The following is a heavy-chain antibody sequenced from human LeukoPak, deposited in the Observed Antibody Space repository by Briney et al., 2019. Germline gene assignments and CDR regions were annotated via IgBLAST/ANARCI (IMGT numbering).Heavy chain of an antibody. CDR1: GFPFTTYW. V-gene: IGHV3-7*01. CDR2: IKPDGSER. Sequence: QAGGSLRLSCAASGFPFTTYWMSWVRQAPGKGLEWLANIKPDGSERYYVDSVKGRFTISRDNAGDSLSLQMNSLRAEDTAVYYCARDPTTVEVDWFDPWGQGTLVTVSS. D-gene: IGHD4-17*01. J-gene: IGHJ5*02. CDR3: ARDPTTVEVDWFDP.